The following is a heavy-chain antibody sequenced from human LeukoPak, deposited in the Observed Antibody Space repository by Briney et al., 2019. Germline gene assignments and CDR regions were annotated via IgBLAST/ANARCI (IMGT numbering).Heavy chain of an antibody. CDR2: INAYNGNT. Sequence: ASVKVSCKASGYTFTNFGISWVRQAPGQGLEWMGWINAYNGNTNYAQKLQGRVTMTTDTSTSTAYMELRSLRSDDTAVYYCARDGAAAGTVDYYYGMDVWGQGTTVTVSS. CDR3: ARDGAAAGTVDYYYGMDV. CDR1: GYTFTNFG. J-gene: IGHJ6*02. V-gene: IGHV1-18*01. D-gene: IGHD6-13*01.